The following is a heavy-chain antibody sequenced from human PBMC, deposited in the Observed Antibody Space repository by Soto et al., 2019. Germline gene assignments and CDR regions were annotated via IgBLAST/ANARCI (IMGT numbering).Heavy chain of an antibody. CDR2: IWYDGSNK. Sequence: QVQLVESGGGVVQPGRSLRLSCAASGFTFSNYAMHWVRQTPGKGLEWVAIIWYDGSNKYYADSVEGRFTISRDNSMNTLSLQLNSLRVEDTAVYYCVRGGSNGWSLDYWGQGTQVTISS. CDR1: GFTFSNYA. D-gene: IGHD6-19*01. CDR3: VRGGSNGWSLDY. V-gene: IGHV3-33*01. J-gene: IGHJ4*02.